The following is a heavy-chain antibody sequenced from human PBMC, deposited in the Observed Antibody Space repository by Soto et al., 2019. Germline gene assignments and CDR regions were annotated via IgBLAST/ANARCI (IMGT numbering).Heavy chain of an antibody. D-gene: IGHD1-1*01. J-gene: IGHJ4*02. CDR1: GFTFSSYD. Sequence: EVQLLESGGGLVQPGGSLRLSCVGSGFTFSSYDMTWVRQAPGKGLEWVSSFSFYGRRDNTYYADYVKGRFTISRDNSRNTVYLQMDNLRVEDTAVYYCAKSLYNDNGGPNDHWRQGTLVTVSS. CDR2: FSFYGRRDNT. V-gene: IGHV3-23*01. CDR3: AKSLYNDNGGPNDH.